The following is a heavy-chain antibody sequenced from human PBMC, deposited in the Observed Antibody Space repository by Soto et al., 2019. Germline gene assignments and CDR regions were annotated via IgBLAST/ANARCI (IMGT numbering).Heavy chain of an antibody. J-gene: IGHJ6*02. D-gene: IGHD3-3*01. CDR2: IYYSGST. CDR1: GGSISSGGYY. Sequence: SLTCTVSGGSISSGGYYWSWIRQHPGKGLEWIGYIYYSGSTYYNPSLKSRVTISVDTSKNRFSLKLSSVTAADTAVYYCARDSITIFGVVHYYYGMDVWGQGTTVPVSS. CDR3: ARDSITIFGVVHYYYGMDV. V-gene: IGHV4-31*03.